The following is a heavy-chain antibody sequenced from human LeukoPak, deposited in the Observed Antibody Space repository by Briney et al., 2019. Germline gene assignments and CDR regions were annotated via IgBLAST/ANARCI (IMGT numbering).Heavy chain of an antibody. J-gene: IGHJ4*02. D-gene: IGHD3-10*01. Sequence: GGSLRPSCADSGFTFSSYGMHWVRQAPGKGLEWVAFIRYDGSNKYYADSVKGRFTISRDNSKNTLYLQMNSLRAEDTAVYYCAKAFITMVRGVIQGFDYWGQGTLVTVSS. CDR3: AKAFITMVRGVIQGFDY. CDR1: GFTFSSYG. V-gene: IGHV3-30*02. CDR2: IRYDGSNK.